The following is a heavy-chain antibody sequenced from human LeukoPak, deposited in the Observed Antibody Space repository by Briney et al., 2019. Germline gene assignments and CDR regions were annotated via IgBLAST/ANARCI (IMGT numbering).Heavy chain of an antibody. CDR1: GYTFTDYY. D-gene: IGHD2-15*01. Sequence: GATVKISCKASGYTFTDYYVHWVQQAPGKGLEWMGRVDPEDGETIYAEKFQGGVTITADTSTDTAYMELSSLRSEDTAVYYCARAQCPHCSGPNWGQGTLVTVSS. J-gene: IGHJ4*02. CDR2: VDPEDGET. CDR3: ARAQCPHCSGPN. V-gene: IGHV1-69-2*01.